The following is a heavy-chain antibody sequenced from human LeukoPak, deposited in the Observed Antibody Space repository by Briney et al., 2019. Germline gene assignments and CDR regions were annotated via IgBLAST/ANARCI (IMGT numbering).Heavy chain of an antibody. CDR3: ARDRFGDHSQNYYELGY. CDR2: MRISRTT. J-gene: IGHJ4*02. V-gene: IGHV4-61*02. CDR1: GDSIVSDPYY. D-gene: IGHD3-3*01. Sequence: SETLSLTCTVSGDSIVSDPYYWSWIRQPAGKGLEWLGRMRISRTTNYNPSFKSRATISADTSKNQFSLMLTSVTAADTAVYYCARDRFGDHSQNYYELGYWGQGKLVTISS.